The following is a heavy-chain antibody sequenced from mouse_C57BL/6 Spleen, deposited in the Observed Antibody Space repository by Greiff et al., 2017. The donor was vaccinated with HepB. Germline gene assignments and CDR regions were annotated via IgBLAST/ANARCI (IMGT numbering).Heavy chain of an antibody. CDR3: AREEGYWYFDV. CDR2: IYPRSGNT. V-gene: IGHV1-81*01. Sequence: VKLQESGAELARPGASVKLSCKASGYTFTSYGISWVKQRTGQGLEWIGEIYPRSGNTYYNEKFKGKATLTADKSSSTAYMELRSLTSEDSAVYFCAREEGYWYFDVWGTGTTVTVSS. J-gene: IGHJ1*03. CDR1: GYTFTSYG.